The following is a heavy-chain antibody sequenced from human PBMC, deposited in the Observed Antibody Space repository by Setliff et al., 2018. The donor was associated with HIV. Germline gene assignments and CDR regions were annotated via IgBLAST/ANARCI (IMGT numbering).Heavy chain of an antibody. CDR3: VRGIHNSDFSVVEDYLDY. D-gene: IGHD4-4*01. CDR1: RGSVISGSYY. CDR2: VYTSGST. Sequence: SETLSLTCTVSRGSVISGSYYWSWIRQPAGKGLEWIGRVYTSGSTNYNPSLKSRVALSADTSMNQFSLKLTSVTAADTAVYHCVRGIHNSDFSVVEDYLDYWGQGTLVTVSS. V-gene: IGHV4-61*02. J-gene: IGHJ4*02.